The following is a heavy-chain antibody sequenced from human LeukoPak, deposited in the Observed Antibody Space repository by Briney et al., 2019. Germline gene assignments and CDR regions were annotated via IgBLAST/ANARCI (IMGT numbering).Heavy chain of an antibody. D-gene: IGHD3-10*01. CDR2: INPNSGDT. J-gene: IGHJ4*02. V-gene: IGHV1-2*02. CDR1: GYTFTGYY. CDR3: ARVRPRIDGSGTSYLRLYYFDY. Sequence: ASVKVSCKASGYTFTGYYMYWVRQAPGQGLEWRGWINPNSGDTNYAQRCQGRVTMTRDTSISTAYMDLSRMTSDDTAVYYCARVRPRIDGSGTSYLRLYYFDYWGQGTLVTVSS.